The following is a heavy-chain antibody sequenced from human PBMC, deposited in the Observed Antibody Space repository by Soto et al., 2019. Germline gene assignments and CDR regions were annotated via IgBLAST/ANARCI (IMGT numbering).Heavy chain of an antibody. Sequence: ASVKVSCKASGGTFSSFAISWVRQAPGQGLEWMGGIIPMFGTGKYAQKFQGRLTITADGSTSTAYMELSSLRSEDTAVYYCAKSTDDYSNYLDYWGHGTLVTVSS. J-gene: IGHJ4*01. V-gene: IGHV1-69*13. CDR3: AKSTDDYSNYLDY. D-gene: IGHD4-4*01. CDR1: GGTFSSFA. CDR2: IIPMFGTG.